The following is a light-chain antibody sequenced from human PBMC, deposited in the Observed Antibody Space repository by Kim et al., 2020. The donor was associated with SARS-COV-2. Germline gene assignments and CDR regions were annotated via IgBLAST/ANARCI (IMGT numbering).Light chain of an antibody. CDR2: RDN. Sequence: QPATLTCTGNSNNVGNQGAAWLQQHQGHPPKLLSYRDNDRPSGISERLSASRSGNTASLTISGLQPEDEADYYCSAWDISLNAWVFGGGTQLTVL. J-gene: IGLJ3*02. CDR1: SNNVGNQG. V-gene: IGLV10-54*01. CDR3: SAWDISLNAWV.